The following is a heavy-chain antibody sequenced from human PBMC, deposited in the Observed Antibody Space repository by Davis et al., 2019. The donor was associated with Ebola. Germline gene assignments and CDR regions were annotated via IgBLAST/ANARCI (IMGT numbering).Heavy chain of an antibody. CDR3: ARGDFYYGVDV. Sequence: PGGSLRLSCAASPLTVSSNYMSWIRQAPGKGLEWVSIIYSGGGTVYADSVKGRFTISRDSSKNTVYLQMNNLRAEDTAVYYCARGDFYYGVDVWGQGTTVTVSS. V-gene: IGHV3-53*01. CDR1: PLTVSSNY. CDR2: IYSGGGT. J-gene: IGHJ6*02.